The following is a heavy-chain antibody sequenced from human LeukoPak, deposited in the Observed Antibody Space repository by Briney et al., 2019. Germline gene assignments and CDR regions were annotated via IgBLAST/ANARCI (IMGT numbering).Heavy chain of an antibody. J-gene: IGHJ4*02. CDR1: GFPFSRYS. CDR2: ISSSRSSI. D-gene: IGHD4-17*01. Sequence: GGSLRLPCAASGFPFSRYSMNWVRQAPGKGLEWISYISSSRSSIYYADSVQGRFTISRDNAKNSLYLQMNSLRDEDTAVYYCARDSTVPDYWGQGALVTVSS. V-gene: IGHV3-48*02. CDR3: ARDSTVPDY.